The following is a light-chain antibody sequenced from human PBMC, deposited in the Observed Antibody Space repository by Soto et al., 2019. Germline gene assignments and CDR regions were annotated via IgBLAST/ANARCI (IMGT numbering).Light chain of an antibody. J-gene: IGKJ1*01. CDR3: QHYNDYSSWT. V-gene: IGKV1-5*01. Sequence: DIQMTQSPSTLSASVGDSVTITCRASQSISTWLAWYQQKPGKAPDLLIYDASSLDSGVPSRFSGSGSGTEFTLTISSLQPDDFATYYCQHYNDYSSWTLGQGTKVDIK. CDR2: DAS. CDR1: QSISTW.